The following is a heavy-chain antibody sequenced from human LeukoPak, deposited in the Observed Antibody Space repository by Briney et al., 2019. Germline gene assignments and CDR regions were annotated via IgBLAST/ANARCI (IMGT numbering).Heavy chain of an antibody. CDR2: VYPGDSDT. Sequence: GESLKISCQCSGYTFTTWYIGWVRQMPGKGLEWMGIVYPGDSDTRYSPAFQGHVTMSADKSINTAYLQWNSLKASDTATYYCVREDLGYGFGFWGQGTLVTVSS. J-gene: IGHJ4*02. CDR3: VREDLGYGFGF. D-gene: IGHD5-18*01. CDR1: GYTFTTWY. V-gene: IGHV5-51*01.